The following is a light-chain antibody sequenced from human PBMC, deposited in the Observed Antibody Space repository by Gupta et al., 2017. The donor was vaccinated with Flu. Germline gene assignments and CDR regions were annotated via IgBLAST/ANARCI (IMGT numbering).Light chain of an antibody. J-gene: IGLJ3*02. CDR2: EVT. Sequence: SALTQPASVSGSPGQSITISCTGTSSDVGAYSYVSWFQQDPGKPPKLMIYEVTNRPSGVSNRFSGSKSGNTASLTISGLQAEDEADYYCASFTTSRTWVFGGGTRLTVL. V-gene: IGLV2-14*01. CDR1: SSDVGAYSY. CDR3: ASFTTSRTWV.